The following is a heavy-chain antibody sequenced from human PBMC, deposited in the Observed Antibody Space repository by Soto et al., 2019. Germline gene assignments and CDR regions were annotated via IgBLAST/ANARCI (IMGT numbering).Heavy chain of an antibody. CDR3: ARVGSSSWYDAFDI. CDR1: GFTFSSYG. J-gene: IGHJ3*02. CDR2: IWYDGSNK. D-gene: IGHD6-13*01. V-gene: IGHV3-33*01. Sequence: QVQLVESGGGVVQPGRSLRLSCAASGFTFSSYGMHWVRQAPGKGLEWVAVIWYDGSNKYYADSVKGRFTISRDNSKNTLYLQTNSLRAEDTAVYYCARVGSSSWYDAFDIWGQGTMVTVSS.